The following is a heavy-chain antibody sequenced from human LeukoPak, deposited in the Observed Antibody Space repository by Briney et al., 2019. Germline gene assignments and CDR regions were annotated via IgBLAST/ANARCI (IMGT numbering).Heavy chain of an antibody. CDR1: GGSISSYY. V-gene: IGHV4-4*07. CDR3: ARGYNWASPTRNFYYMDV. J-gene: IGHJ6*03. CDR2: IYSSGST. D-gene: IGHD1-20*01. Sequence: PSETLSLTCTVSGGSISSYYCSWIRQPAGKGLEWIGRIYSSGSTNYNPSLKSRVTMSVDTSQNQFSLKVSSVTAADTAVYYCARGYNWASPTRNFYYMDVWGKGTTVTVSS.